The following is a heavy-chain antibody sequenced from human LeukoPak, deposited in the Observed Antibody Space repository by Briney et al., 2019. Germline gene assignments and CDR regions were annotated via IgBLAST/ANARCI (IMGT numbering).Heavy chain of an antibody. Sequence: ASVKVSCKASGYTFTSYGISWVRQAPGQRLEWMGWINAGNGNTKYSQKFQGRVTITRDTSASTAYMELSSLRSEDTAVYYCASQDCGGGSCYNFDYWGQGTLVTVSS. D-gene: IGHD2-15*01. J-gene: IGHJ4*02. CDR3: ASQDCGGGSCYNFDY. CDR2: INAGNGNT. CDR1: GYTFTSYG. V-gene: IGHV1-3*01.